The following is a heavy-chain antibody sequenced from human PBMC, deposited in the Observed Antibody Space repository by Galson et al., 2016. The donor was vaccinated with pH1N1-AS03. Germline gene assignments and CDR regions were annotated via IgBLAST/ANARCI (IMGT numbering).Heavy chain of an antibody. V-gene: IGHV3-53*01. CDR1: GFTVSSNY. CDR2: TYTGGST. CDR3: ARGRARGYSGYDL. J-gene: IGHJ4*02. D-gene: IGHD5-12*01. Sequence: SLRLSCAASGFTVSSNYMSWVRQAPGKGLEWVSLTYTGGSTDYADSVKGRFTISRDNSKNTLCLQMNSLRAEDTAMYYCARGRARGYSGYDLWGQGTLVTVSS.